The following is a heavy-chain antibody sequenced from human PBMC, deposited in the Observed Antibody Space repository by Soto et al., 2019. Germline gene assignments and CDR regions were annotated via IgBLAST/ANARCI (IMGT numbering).Heavy chain of an antibody. CDR1: GGSLSSGSYY. Sequence: SETLSLTCTVSGGSLSSGSYYWSWIRQPPGKGLEWIGYIYYSGSTNYNPSLTSRVTISVDTSKNQFSLKLSSVTAADTAVYYCAREYSSSFRYYYYGMDVWGQGTTVTVSS. J-gene: IGHJ6*02. CDR3: AREYSSSFRYYYYGMDV. CDR2: IYYSGST. D-gene: IGHD6-6*01. V-gene: IGHV4-61*01.